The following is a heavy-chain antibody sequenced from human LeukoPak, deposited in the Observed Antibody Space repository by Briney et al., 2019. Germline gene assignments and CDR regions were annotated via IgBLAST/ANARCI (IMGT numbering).Heavy chain of an antibody. V-gene: IGHV3-11*01. CDR3: ARDLTYYDSSPVSY. D-gene: IGHD3-22*01. J-gene: IGHJ4*02. CDR2: ISSSGSTI. CDR1: GFTFSDYY. Sequence: GGSLRLSCAASGFTFSDYYMSWIRQAPGKGLEWVSYISSSGSTIYYADSVKGRFTISRDNAKNSLYLQMNSLRAEDTAVYHCARDLTYYDSSPVSYWGQGTLVTVSS.